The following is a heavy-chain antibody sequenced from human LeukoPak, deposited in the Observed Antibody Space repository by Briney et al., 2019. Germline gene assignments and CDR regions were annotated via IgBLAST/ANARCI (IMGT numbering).Heavy chain of an antibody. CDR3: TTDGTSDGLCY. Sequence: RGGSLRLSCAASGFIFNSAWMSWVRQAPGKGLEWVGRIKSKTEGEATDYAAPVKGRFSLSRDDSKNTLYLQMNSLKTEDTAVYYCTTDGTSDGLCYWGQGTLATVSS. D-gene: IGHD3-10*01. CDR2: IKSKTEGEAT. CDR1: GFIFNSAW. J-gene: IGHJ4*02. V-gene: IGHV3-15*01.